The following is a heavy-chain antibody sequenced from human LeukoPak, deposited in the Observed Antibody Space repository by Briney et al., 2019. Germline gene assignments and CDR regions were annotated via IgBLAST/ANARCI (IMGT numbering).Heavy chain of an antibody. V-gene: IGHV3-64D*06. J-gene: IGHJ6*02. CDR3: VKGMEDYDILTGVLDV. D-gene: IGHD3-9*01. CDR1: GFTLSSYA. CDR2: ISSNGGST. Sequence: GGSLRLSCSASGFTLSSYAMHWVRQAPGKGLEYVSAISSNGGSTYYADSVRGRFTISRDNSKNTLYLQMSSLRAEDTAVYYCVKGMEDYDILTGVLDVWGQGTTVTVSS.